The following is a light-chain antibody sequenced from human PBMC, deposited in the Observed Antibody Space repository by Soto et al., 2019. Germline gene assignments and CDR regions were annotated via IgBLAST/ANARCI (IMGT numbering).Light chain of an antibody. CDR2: DAS. J-gene: IGKJ1*01. Sequence: DIQMTQSPSTLSASVGDRVTITCRASQSLDSWLAWYQQKPGKAPKVLIYDASHLESGVPSRFSGSGSGTEFTLTISSLQPDDFATYYCQQYSNYWTFGQGTKVEIK. CDR3: QQYSNYWT. CDR1: QSLDSW. V-gene: IGKV1-5*01.